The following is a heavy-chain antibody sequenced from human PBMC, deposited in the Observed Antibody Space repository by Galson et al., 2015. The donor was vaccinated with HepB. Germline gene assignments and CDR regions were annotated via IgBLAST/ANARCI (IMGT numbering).Heavy chain of an antibody. Sequence: SVTVSCKVSGYTLTELSMHWVRQAPGKGLEWMGGFDPEDGETIYAQNFQGRVSMTEDSSTDTVYMELSSLRSEDTAVYYCAIGPRDYDYWYFDLWGRGTLVTVSS. CDR2: FDPEDGET. CDR3: AIGPRDYDYWYFDL. D-gene: IGHD4-17*01. V-gene: IGHV1-24*01. CDR1: GYTLTELS. J-gene: IGHJ2*01.